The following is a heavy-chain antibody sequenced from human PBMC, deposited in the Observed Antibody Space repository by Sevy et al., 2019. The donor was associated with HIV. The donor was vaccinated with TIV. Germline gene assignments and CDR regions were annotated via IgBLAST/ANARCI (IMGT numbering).Heavy chain of an antibody. CDR1: GFTFSSYA. J-gene: IGHJ6*02. CDR2: ISYDGSNK. V-gene: IGHV3-30-3*01. CDR3: ARDPIDYGDQEPYYYYGMDV. D-gene: IGHD4-17*01. Sequence: GGSLRLSCAASGFTFSSYAMHWVRQAPGKGLEWVAVISYDGSNKYYADSVKGRFTISGDNSKNTLYLQMNSLRAEDTAVYYCARDPIDYGDQEPYYYYGMDVRGQGTTVTVSS.